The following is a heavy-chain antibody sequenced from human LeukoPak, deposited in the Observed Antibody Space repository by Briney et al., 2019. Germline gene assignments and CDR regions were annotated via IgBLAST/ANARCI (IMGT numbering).Heavy chain of an antibody. V-gene: IGHV1-46*01. CDR1: GYTFTSYY. J-gene: IGHJ5*02. D-gene: IGHD1-26*01. Sequence: ASVKVSRKASGYTFTSYYMHWVRQAPGQGLEWMGLINPTGGSTGYAQKFQGRVTMTRDMSTSTDYMELSSLRSEDTAIYYCARDNSVGDNAWWFDPWGQGALVTVSS. CDR3: ARDNSVGDNAWWFDP. CDR2: INPTGGST.